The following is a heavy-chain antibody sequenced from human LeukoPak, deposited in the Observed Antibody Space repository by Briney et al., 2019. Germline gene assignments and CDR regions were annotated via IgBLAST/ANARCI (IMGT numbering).Heavy chain of an antibody. D-gene: IGHD2-15*01. CDR1: GGSFNGYY. CDR2: INHSGST. CDR3: AREKPPDYYSGNNGYFAY. J-gene: IGHJ4*02. V-gene: IGHV4-34*01. Sequence: SETLSLTCAVYGGSFNGYYWSWIRQPPGKGLEWIGEINHSGSTNYNPSLKSRVTISVDTSKNQFSLKLSSVTAADTAVYYCAREKPPDYYSGNNGYFAYGGRGTLVTVSS.